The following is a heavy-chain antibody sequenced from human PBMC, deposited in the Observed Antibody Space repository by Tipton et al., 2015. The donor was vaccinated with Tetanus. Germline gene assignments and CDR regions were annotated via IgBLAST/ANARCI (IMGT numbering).Heavy chain of an antibody. D-gene: IGHD3-9*01. CDR2: ISGSGGST. V-gene: IGHV3-23*01. J-gene: IGHJ4*02. Sequence: CAASGFTFSSYAMSWVRQAPGKGLEWVSAISGSGGSTYYADSVKGRFTISRDNSKNTLYLQMNSLRAEDTAVYYCARLVLRYFDWSKRDYFDYWGQGTLVTVSS. CDR1: GFTFSSYA. CDR3: ARLVLRYFDWSKRDYFDY.